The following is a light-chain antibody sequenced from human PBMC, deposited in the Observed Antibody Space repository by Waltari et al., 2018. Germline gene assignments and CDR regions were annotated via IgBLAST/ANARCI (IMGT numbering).Light chain of an antibody. CDR2: KNN. Sequence: QSVLTQPPSASGSPGQTVTISCSGTRSNIGDNYVYWYQQVPPTAPRLLINKNNQRPSGVTDRFSGSKSGTSATLVISALRSEDAATYYCTAWDDSLSSMIFGGGTKVTVL. V-gene: IGLV1-47*01. J-gene: IGLJ2*01. CDR3: TAWDDSLSSMI. CDR1: RSNIGDNY.